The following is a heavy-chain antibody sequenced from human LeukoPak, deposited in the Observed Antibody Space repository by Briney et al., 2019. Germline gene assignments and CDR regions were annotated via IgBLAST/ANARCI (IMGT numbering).Heavy chain of an antibody. CDR2: IKTDGSLI. V-gene: IGHV3-7*01. Sequence: GGSLRLSCVASGFTFSSYWVTWVRQAPGKGLEWVANIKTDGSLIYYVDSVKGRFTISRDDAKNSLYLQMNSLRVEDTAVYYCAKDRVQLWIDYWGQGTLVTVAS. J-gene: IGHJ4*02. CDR1: GFTFSSYW. D-gene: IGHD5-18*01. CDR3: AKDRVQLWIDY.